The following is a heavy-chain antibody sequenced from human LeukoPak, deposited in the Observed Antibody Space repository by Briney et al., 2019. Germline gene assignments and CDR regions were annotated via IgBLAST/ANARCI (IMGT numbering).Heavy chain of an antibody. D-gene: IGHD1-14*01. CDR3: AREPRRFYFDY. Sequence: GGSLRLSCAASGFTFSSYGMYWVRQAPGKGLEWVAFTRYDGSNKYYADSVKGRFTISRDNSKNTLYLKMNSLRAEDTAVYYCAREPRRFYFDYWGQGTLVTVSS. V-gene: IGHV3-30*02. J-gene: IGHJ4*02. CDR1: GFTFSSYG. CDR2: TRYDGSNK.